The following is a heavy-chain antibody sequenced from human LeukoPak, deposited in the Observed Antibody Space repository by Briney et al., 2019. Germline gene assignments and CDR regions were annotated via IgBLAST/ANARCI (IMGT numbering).Heavy chain of an antibody. V-gene: IGHV4-59*12. CDR1: GGSISSYY. Sequence: PSETLSLTCTVSGGSISSYYWSWIRQPPGKGLEWIGYIYYSGSTNYNPSLKSRVTISVDTSKNQFSLKLSSVTAADTAVYYCARAPRYYYDSSYYFDYWGQGTLVTVSS. J-gene: IGHJ4*02. CDR2: IYYSGST. D-gene: IGHD3-22*01. CDR3: ARAPRYYYDSSYYFDY.